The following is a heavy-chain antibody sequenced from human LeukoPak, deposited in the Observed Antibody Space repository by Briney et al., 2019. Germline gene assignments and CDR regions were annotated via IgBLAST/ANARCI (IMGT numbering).Heavy chain of an antibody. D-gene: IGHD2-2*02. CDR2: ISANNGNT. J-gene: IGHJ5*02. CDR1: GYTFTSYG. V-gene: IGHV1-18*01. CDR3: ARELKGDYCSSTSCYTGNWFDP. Sequence: VASVKVSCQASGYTFTSYGFSWVRQAPGQGLEWMGWISANNGNTNYAQKLQGRVTMTTDTSTSTAYMELRSLRSDDTAVYYCARELKGDYCSSTSCYTGNWFDPWGQGTLVTVSS.